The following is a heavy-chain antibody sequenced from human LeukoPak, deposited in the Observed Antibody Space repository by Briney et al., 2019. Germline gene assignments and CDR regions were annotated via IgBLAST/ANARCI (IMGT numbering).Heavy chain of an antibody. CDR2: INPSGGST. D-gene: IGHD3-10*01. CDR3: ARGPAPMVRGVIIQYFDY. Sequence: ASVKVSCKASGYTFTSYYMHWVRQAPGQGLEWMGIINPSGGSTSYAQKFQGRVTMTRDTSTSTVYMELSSLRSEDTAVYYCARGPAPMVRGVIIQYFDYWGQGTLVTVSS. CDR1: GYTFTSYY. V-gene: IGHV1-46*01. J-gene: IGHJ4*02.